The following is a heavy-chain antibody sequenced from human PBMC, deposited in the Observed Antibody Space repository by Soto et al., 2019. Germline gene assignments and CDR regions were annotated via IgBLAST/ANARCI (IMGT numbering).Heavy chain of an antibody. CDR2: IYYSGST. CDR3: ARDTVTNYYYYYGMDV. D-gene: IGHD4-17*01. Sequence: SETLSLTCTVSGGSISSYYWSWIRQPPGKGLEWIGYIYYSGSTNYNPSLKSRVTISVDTSKNQFSLKLSSVTAADTAVYYCARDTVTNYYYYYGMDVWGQGTTVIVSS. CDR1: GGSISSYY. J-gene: IGHJ6*02. V-gene: IGHV4-59*01.